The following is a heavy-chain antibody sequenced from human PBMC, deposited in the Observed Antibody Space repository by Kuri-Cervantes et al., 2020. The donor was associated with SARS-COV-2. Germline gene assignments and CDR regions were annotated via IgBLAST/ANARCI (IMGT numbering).Heavy chain of an antibody. V-gene: IGHV1-8*02. Sequence: ASVKVSCKASGYTFTSYAMNWVRQAPGQGLEWMGWMNPNSGNTGYAQKFQGRVTMTRNTSISTAYMELSSLRSEDTAVYYCARVGSGSYPDYWGQGTLVTVSS. J-gene: IGHJ4*02. CDR2: MNPNSGNT. CDR1: GYTFTSYA. D-gene: IGHD1-26*01. CDR3: ARVGSGSYPDY.